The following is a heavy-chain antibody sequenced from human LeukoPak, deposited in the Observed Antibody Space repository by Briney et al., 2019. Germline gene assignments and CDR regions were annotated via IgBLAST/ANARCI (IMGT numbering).Heavy chain of an antibody. J-gene: IGHJ3*02. CDR2: FDPEDGET. Sequence: ASVKVSCKVSGYTLTELSMHWVRQAPGKGLEWMGGFDPEDGETIYAQKLQGRVTMTEDTSTDTAYMELSSLRSEDTAVYYCATVTQGHDAFDIWGQGTMVTVSS. CDR1: GYTLTELS. CDR3: ATVTQGHDAFDI. D-gene: IGHD2-15*01. V-gene: IGHV1-24*01.